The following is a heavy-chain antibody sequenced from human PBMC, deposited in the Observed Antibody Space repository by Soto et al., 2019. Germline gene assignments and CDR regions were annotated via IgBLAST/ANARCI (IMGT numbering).Heavy chain of an antibody. CDR3: ASRHYYGSD. CDR1: GVTVSSNY. D-gene: IGHD3-10*01. V-gene: IGHV3-66*01. Sequence: EVELVESGGGLVQPGGSLRLSCAASGVTVSSNYMTWVRQAPGQGLECVSAIYSAGATDYADSVKGRFTISRDSANNMLYLQMNSLRVEDTAVDYCASRHYYGSDGVQGPMVTVSS. CDR2: IYSAGAT. J-gene: IGHJ4*02.